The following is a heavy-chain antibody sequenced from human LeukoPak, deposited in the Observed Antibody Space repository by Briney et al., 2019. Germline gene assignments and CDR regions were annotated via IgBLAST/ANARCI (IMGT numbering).Heavy chain of an antibody. D-gene: IGHD2-21*01. J-gene: IGHJ4*02. Sequence: SETLSLTCTVSGVSISSYYWSWIRQPPGKGLEWIGYIYHSGSTNYNPSLKSRVTISVDTSKNQFSLKLSSVTAADTAVYYCARGGWGEPLDYWGQGTLVTVSS. CDR2: IYHSGST. CDR1: GVSISSYY. V-gene: IGHV4-59*01. CDR3: ARGGWGEPLDY.